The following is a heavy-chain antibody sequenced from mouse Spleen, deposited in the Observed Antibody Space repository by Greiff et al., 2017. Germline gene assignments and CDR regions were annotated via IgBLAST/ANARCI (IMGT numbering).Heavy chain of an antibody. Sequence: EVKLMESGGGLVKLGGSLKLSCAASGFTFSSYYMSWVRQTPEKRLEWVATISSGGGSTYYPDSVKGRFTISRDNAKNTLYLQMSSLNSEDTAVYYCAREGGLYYDYDWFAYWGQGTLVTVSA. J-gene: IGHJ3*01. D-gene: IGHD2-4*01. CDR1: GFTFSSYY. CDR3: AREGGLYYDYDWFAY. V-gene: IGHV5-6-4*01. CDR2: ISSGGGST.